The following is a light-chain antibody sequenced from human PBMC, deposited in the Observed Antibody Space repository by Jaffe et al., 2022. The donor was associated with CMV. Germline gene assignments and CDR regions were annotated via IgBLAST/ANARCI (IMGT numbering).Light chain of an antibody. J-gene: IGLJ3*02. CDR2: DSN. V-gene: IGLV1-51*01. Sequence: QSVLTQPPSVSAAPGQKVTISCSGSSSNVANNYVSWYQQVPGTAPKLLIYDSNKRPSGIPDRFSGSKSGTSATLVITGLQTGDEADYYCGSWDTSLDGGVFGGGTKLTVL. CDR3: GSWDTSLDGGV. CDR1: SSNVANNY.